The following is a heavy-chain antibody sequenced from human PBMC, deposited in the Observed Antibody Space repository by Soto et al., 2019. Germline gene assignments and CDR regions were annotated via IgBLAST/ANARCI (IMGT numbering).Heavy chain of an antibody. CDR1: GFSVGGSGVG. Sequence: QITLKESGHTLVKPTQTLTLTCTFSGFSVGGSGVGVGWIRQPQGKALEWLGVIYWDDDKRYSSSLRNRITLTKDSSRNHVVLTLTNMAPEDAGTYYGAHSPDIVSPEAHGGFDIWGQGTMVTVS. CDR3: AHSPDIVSPEAHGGFDI. V-gene: IGHV2-5*02. D-gene: IGHD2-15*01. CDR2: IYWDDDK. J-gene: IGHJ3*02.